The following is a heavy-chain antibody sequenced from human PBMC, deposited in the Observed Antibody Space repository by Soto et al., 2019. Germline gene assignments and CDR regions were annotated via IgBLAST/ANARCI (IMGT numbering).Heavy chain of an antibody. D-gene: IGHD6-13*01. CDR2: IYYSGST. V-gene: IGHV4-59*08. J-gene: IGHJ3*02. CDR3: TNHVHSSRWYSGVPPQVFDI. CDR1: GGSISSYY. Sequence: SETLSITCTVSGGSISSYYWSWIRQPPGKGLEWIGYIYYSGSTNYNPSLKSRVTISVDTSKNQFSLKLSSVTAADTAVYYCTNHVHSSRWYSGVPPQVFDIWGKGTMVTVSS.